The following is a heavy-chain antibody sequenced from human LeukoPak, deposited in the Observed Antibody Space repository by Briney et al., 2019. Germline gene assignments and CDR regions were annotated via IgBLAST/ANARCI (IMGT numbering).Heavy chain of an antibody. CDR3: ARDVAVAGIYYYYYMDV. Sequence: PSETLSLTCIASGGSIRSYYWSWVRQPAGKGLEWIGRIYTSGSTNYNPSLKSRVTMSVDTSKNQISLKLSSVTAADTAVYWCARDVAVAGIYYYYYMDVWGKGTTVTVSS. J-gene: IGHJ6*03. V-gene: IGHV4-4*07. CDR2: IYTSGST. CDR1: GGSIRSYY. D-gene: IGHD6-19*01.